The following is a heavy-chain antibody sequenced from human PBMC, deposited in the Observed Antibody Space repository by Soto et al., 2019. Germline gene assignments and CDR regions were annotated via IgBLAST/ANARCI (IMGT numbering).Heavy chain of an antibody. CDR3: AADRPFWTGYYERYDSYGMDV. V-gene: IGHV1-58*01. D-gene: IGHD3-3*01. J-gene: IGHJ6*02. Sequence: LVTRSWRASGLTFTSSAVEWGRQAHGQPLEWIGWIVVGSGNTNYAQKFQERGTITRDMSTSTAYMELSSLRSEDTAVYFCAADRPFWTGYYERYDSYGMDVWRQGTAVTVSS. CDR2: IVVGSGNT. CDR1: GLTFTSSA.